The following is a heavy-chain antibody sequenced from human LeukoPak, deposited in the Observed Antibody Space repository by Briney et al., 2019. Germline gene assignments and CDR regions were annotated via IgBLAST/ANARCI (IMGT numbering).Heavy chain of an antibody. V-gene: IGHV3-21*01. D-gene: IGHD6-13*01. J-gene: IGHJ4*02. Sequence: PGGSLRLSCAASGFTFSSYSMNWVRQAPGKGLEWVSSISSSSSYIYYADSVKGRFTISRDNAKNSLYLQMNSLRAEDTAVYYCAKDREQQEFDYWGQGTLVTVSS. CDR1: GFTFSSYS. CDR3: AKDREQQEFDY. CDR2: ISSSSSYI.